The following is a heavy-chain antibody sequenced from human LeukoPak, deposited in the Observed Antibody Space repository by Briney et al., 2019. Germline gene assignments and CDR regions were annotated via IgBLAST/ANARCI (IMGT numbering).Heavy chain of an antibody. CDR2: INPKSGDT. CDR3: ASKYYYDRSGANAFDI. D-gene: IGHD3-22*01. CDR1: GYTFIDCY. Sequence: ASVKVSCKASGYTFIDCYIHWVRQAPGQGLEWMGWINPKSGDTKYAPKFQGRVTMTRDTSISTAYMDVSSLRYDDTAVYYCASKYYYDRSGANAFDIWGQGTMVTVS. J-gene: IGHJ3*02. V-gene: IGHV1-2*02.